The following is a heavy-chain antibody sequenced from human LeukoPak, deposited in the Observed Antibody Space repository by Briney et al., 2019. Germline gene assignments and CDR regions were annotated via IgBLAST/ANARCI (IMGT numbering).Heavy chain of an antibody. D-gene: IGHD3-10*02. J-gene: IGHJ6*04. CDR3: AELGITMIGGV. CDR1: GFTFSSYG. Sequence: GGSLRLSCAASGFTFSSYGMHWVRQAPGKGLEWVAVISYDGSNKYYAGSVKGRFTISRDNAKNSLYLQMNSLRAEDTAVYYCAELGITMIGGVWGKGTTVTISS. V-gene: IGHV3-30*18. CDR2: ISYDGSNK.